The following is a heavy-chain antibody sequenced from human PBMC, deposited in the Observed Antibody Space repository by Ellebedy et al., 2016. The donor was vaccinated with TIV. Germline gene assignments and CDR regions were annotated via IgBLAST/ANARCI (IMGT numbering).Heavy chain of an antibody. J-gene: IGHJ4*02. CDR1: GGSLSGYY. CDR3: TRGATVTTPRRLDY. V-gene: IGHV4-34*01. D-gene: IGHD4-17*01. CDR2: VTYSGST. Sequence: SQTLSLTCAVYGGSLSGYYWSWIRQPPGRGLEWSGEVTYSGSTNYNPSLKSRVTISVDTSKNQFSLSLTSVTAADTAVYYCTRGATVTTPRRLDYWGQGALVTVSS.